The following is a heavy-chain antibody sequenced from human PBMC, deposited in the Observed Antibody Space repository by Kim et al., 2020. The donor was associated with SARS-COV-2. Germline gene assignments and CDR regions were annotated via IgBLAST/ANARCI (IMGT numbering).Heavy chain of an antibody. CDR2: A. CDR3: AGGNQRAFDI. D-gene: IGHD1-1*01. V-gene: IGHV1-69*02. Sequence: AKHAQNFQGRVKITADKSTSTACMELSSLRSEDTAVYYCAGGNQRAFDIWGQGTMVTVSS. J-gene: IGHJ3*02.